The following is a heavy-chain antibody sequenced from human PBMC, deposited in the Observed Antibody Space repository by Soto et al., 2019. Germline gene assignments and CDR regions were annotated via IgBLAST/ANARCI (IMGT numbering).Heavy chain of an antibody. J-gene: IGHJ5*02. D-gene: IGHD1-20*01. CDR1: GGSISSGGYY. CDR3: ARVGGINWFDP. V-gene: IGHV4-31*03. Sequence: QVQLQESGPGLVKPSQTLSLTCTVSGGSISSGGYYWSWIRQHPGKGLEWIGYIYYSGSTYYNPSIKSRVTISVDTSKNKLSLKLSSVTAADTAVYYCARVGGINWFDPWGQGTLVTVSS. CDR2: IYYSGST.